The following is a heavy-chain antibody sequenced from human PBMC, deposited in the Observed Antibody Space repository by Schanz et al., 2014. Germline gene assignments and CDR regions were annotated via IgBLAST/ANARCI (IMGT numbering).Heavy chain of an antibody. CDR3: ARPALWFGDNCFDP. J-gene: IGHJ5*02. Sequence: EVHLLAFGGGLVPPGGSLRLSCAASGFNFSDYAMCWVRQAPGKGLEWVSAISGGGGTTYYTVSVKGRFTISRDNAKNTLYLQMNSLRAEDTAVYYCARPALWFGDNCFDPWGQGTLVTVSS. D-gene: IGHD3-10*01. CDR1: GFNFSDYA. CDR2: ISGGGGTT. V-gene: IGHV3-23*01.